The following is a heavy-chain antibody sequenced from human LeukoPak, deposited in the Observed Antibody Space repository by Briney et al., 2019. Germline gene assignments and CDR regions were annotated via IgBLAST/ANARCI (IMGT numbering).Heavy chain of an antibody. CDR1: GFTFSSYG. CDR2: IWYDGSNK. CDR3: AKDRSYGYYFDY. V-gene: IGHV3-33*06. Sequence: GGSLRLSCAASGFTFSSYGMQWVRQAPGKGLEWVAVIWYDGSNKYYADSVKGRFTISRDNSKNTLYLQMNSLRAEDTAVYYCAKDRSYGYYFDYWGQGTLVTVSS. J-gene: IGHJ4*02. D-gene: IGHD5-18*01.